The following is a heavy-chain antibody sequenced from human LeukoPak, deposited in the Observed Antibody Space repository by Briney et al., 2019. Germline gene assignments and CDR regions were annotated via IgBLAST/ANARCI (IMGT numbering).Heavy chain of an antibody. CDR2: IYSGGRT. D-gene: IGHD3-3*01. CDR1: GVTVSSNY. Sequence: GGSLRLSCAASGVTVSSNYMSWVRQAPGEGLEWVSVIYSGGRTYYTDSVKGRFTISRDNSKTALYLQMNSLRAEDPAVYYCAINFRSAYYSFDFWGQGILVTVSS. J-gene: IGHJ4*02. CDR3: AINFRSAYYSFDF. V-gene: IGHV3-53*01.